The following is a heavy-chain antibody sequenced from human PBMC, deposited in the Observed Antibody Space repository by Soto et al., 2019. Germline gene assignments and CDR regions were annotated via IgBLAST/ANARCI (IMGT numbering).Heavy chain of an antibody. CDR3: ARDGASSTEYTWNYGTYFDY. V-gene: IGHV3-30-3*01. CDR1: AFTFNSYW. J-gene: IGHJ4*01. D-gene: IGHD1-7*01. CDR2: ISYDGNNK. Sequence: GGALRLSCAASAFTFNSYWMTWGRQAPGKELKWVAVISYDGNNKFYADSVKGRFTISRDSTNQTLYLQMHSTRPHATPMYYFARDGASSTEYTWNYGTYFDYWG.